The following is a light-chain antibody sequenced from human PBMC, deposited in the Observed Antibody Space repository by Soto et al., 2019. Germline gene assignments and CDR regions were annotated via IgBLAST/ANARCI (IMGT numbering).Light chain of an antibody. CDR3: QQRSNWPALT. Sequence: EIVLTQSPATLSLSPGERATLSCRASQSVGSSLAWYQQKPGQAPRLLIYDASNRDTGIPARFSGSGSGTASTLTISSLEPEDFAVYYCQQRSNWPALTFSGGTKVEIK. J-gene: IGKJ4*01. V-gene: IGKV3-11*01. CDR1: QSVGSS. CDR2: DAS.